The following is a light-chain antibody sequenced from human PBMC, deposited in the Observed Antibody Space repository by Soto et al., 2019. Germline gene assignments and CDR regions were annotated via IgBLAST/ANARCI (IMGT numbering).Light chain of an antibody. V-gene: IGKV3-15*01. Sequence: EIVMTQSPATLAVSPGEGVTLSCRASQSVSNNLDWYQQKPGQAPRLLINGASTRATGIPDRFSGRGSGTEFTLSISSLQSEDFSVYYCHQYSDWPPTFGQGTKVEIK. J-gene: IGKJ1*01. CDR3: HQYSDWPPT. CDR2: GAS. CDR1: QSVSNN.